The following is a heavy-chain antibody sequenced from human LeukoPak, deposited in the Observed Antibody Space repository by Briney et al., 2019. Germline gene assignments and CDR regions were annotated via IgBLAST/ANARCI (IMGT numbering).Heavy chain of an antibody. CDR2: IYYSGST. Sequence: SETLSLTCTVSGGSISSSSYYWGWIRQPPGKGLEWIGSIYYSGSTYYNPSLKSRVTISVDTSKNQFSLKLSSVTAADTAVYYCAREWSGGWYGPWGQGTLVTDSS. J-gene: IGHJ5*02. CDR3: AREWSGGWYGP. CDR1: GGSISSSSYY. D-gene: IGHD6-19*01. V-gene: IGHV4-39*07.